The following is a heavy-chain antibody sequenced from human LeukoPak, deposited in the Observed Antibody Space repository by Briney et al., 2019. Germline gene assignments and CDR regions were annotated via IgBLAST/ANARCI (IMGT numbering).Heavy chain of an antibody. D-gene: IGHD3-9*01. CDR2: IWYDGSNK. V-gene: IGHV3-33*08. J-gene: IGHJ4*02. Sequence: GGSLRLSCAASGFTFSDSTIHWVRQAPGKGLEWVAVIWYDGSNKYYADSVKGRFTISRDNSKNTLYLQMNSLRAEDTAVYYCARGQSILRYFDWHEFDYWGQGTLVTVSS. CDR1: GFTFSDST. CDR3: ARGQSILRYFDWHEFDY.